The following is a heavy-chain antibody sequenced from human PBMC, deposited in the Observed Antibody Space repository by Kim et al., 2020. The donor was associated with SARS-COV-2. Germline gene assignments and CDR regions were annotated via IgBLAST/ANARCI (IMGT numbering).Heavy chain of an antibody. V-gene: IGHV3-53*01. J-gene: IGHJ6*02. CDR2: IFKTSPV. CDR3: ARGHSASALHKAAPYDYSAMDV. Sequence: GGSLRLSCKASGFSVNGSSMSWVRQTPGRGLEWVLVIFKTSPVVYAESVGGRFTASRVTSKNTLFLQINSLRVDDTAVDYCARGHSASALHKAAPYDYSAMDVWGPETTVTLSS. CDR1: GFSVNGSS. D-gene: IGHD6-25*01.